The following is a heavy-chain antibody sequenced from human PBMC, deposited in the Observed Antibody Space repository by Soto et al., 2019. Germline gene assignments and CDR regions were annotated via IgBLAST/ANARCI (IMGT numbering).Heavy chain of an antibody. CDR3: ARVRASAAARWGYGMDI. Sequence: QVHLQQWGAGLLNPSETLSLTCGASGGSFTGYFWTWIRQTPAKGLEWIGEINHTWTTNYNPSLKSLATVSVDTFRSKVSLKVNSLTAAEAGVYYCARVRASAAARWGYGMDIWGQGTPFIVSS. V-gene: IGHV4-34*02. D-gene: IGHD6-13*01. CDR1: GGSFTGYF. J-gene: IGHJ6*02. CDR2: INHTWTT.